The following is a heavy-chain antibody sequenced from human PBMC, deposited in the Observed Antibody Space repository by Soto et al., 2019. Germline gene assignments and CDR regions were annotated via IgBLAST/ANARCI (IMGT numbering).Heavy chain of an antibody. Sequence: GESLKISCKGSGYSFTNYWIIWVRQMPGKGLEWMGRIDPGDSYTSYSPSFQGQVTISADKSISTAYLQWSSLKASDTAMYYCASSPRGYCSSTSCRELGNYYGMDVWGQGTTVTVSS. CDR1: GYSFTNYW. J-gene: IGHJ6*02. D-gene: IGHD2-2*01. CDR3: ASSPRGYCSSTSCRELGNYYGMDV. CDR2: IDPGDSYT. V-gene: IGHV5-10-1*04.